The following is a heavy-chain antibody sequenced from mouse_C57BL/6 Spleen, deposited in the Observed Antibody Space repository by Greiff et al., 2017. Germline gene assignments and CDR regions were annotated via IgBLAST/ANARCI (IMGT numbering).Heavy chain of an antibody. J-gene: IGHJ4*01. CDR3: AREGAMDY. CDR1: GYTFTSYE. Sequence: VQGVESGPELVKPGASVKLSCKASGYTFTSYEINGVKQRPGLGLEWIGWIYPRGGSTKYNEKFKGSATVTVDTSSSTANMGLHSLTSEESAGYFCAREGAMDYWGQGTSVTVSS. CDR2: IYPRGGST. V-gene: IGHV1-85*01.